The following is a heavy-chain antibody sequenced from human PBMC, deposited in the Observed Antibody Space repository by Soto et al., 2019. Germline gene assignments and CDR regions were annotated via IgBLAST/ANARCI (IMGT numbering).Heavy chain of an antibody. Sequence: GGSLRLSCAASGFTFSDFAMSWVRKAPGQGLEWVATIVGSDAKTHYADSVKGRFSISRDTSRNTVYLQMNNLRADDTAIYYCAKWTYLDFWGQGTRVTVSS. CDR3: AKWTYLDF. CDR1: GFTFSDFA. V-gene: IGHV3-23*01. J-gene: IGHJ4*02. CDR2: IVGSDAKT. D-gene: IGHD5-12*01.